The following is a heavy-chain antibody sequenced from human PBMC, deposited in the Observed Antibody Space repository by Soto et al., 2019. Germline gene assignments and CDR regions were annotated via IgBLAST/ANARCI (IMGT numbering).Heavy chain of an antibody. V-gene: IGHV4-34*01. CDR1: GGSFSGYY. J-gene: IGHJ5*02. Sequence: QVQLQQWGAGLLKPSETLSLTCAVYGGSFSGYYWSWIRQPPGKGLEWIGEINHSGSTNYNPSLKSRXXIXVXXSKNQFSRKLSSVTAADTAVYYCARAILRRNWFDPWGQGTLVTVSS. D-gene: IGHD2-15*01. CDR2: INHSGST. CDR3: ARAILRRNWFDP.